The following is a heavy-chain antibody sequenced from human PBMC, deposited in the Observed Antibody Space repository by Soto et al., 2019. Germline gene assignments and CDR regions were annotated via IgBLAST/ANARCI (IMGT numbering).Heavy chain of an antibody. J-gene: IGHJ6*02. CDR2: IYSDGAT. CDR1: GGSISSYY. Sequence: KPSETLSLTCTVSGGSISSYYWSWVRQPAGKGLEWVGRIYSDGATNYSPSLKSRVFMSLDMSGNQFSLQLNSVTAADTAVYYCSRVGCSNSNCQTRGMDVWGQGTTVTVS. V-gene: IGHV4-4*07. CDR3: SRVGCSNSNCQTRGMDV. D-gene: IGHD2-2*01.